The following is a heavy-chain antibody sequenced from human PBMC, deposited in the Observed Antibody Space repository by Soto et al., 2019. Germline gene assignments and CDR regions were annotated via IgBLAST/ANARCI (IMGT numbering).Heavy chain of an antibody. CDR1: GGSISSGGYY. D-gene: IGHD2-2*01. V-gene: IGHV4-31*03. CDR3: ARGSGDYCSSTSCWPYYFDY. CDR2: IYYSGST. J-gene: IGHJ4*02. Sequence: ILSLTCTVSGGSISSGGYYWSWIRQHPGKGLEWIGYIYYSGSTYYNPSLKSRVTISVDTSKNQFSLKLSSVTAADTAVYYCARGSGDYCSSTSCWPYYFDYWGQGTLVTVSS.